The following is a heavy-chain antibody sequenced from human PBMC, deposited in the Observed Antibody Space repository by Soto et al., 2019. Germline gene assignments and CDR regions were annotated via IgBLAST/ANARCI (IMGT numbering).Heavy chain of an antibody. CDR1: EFTFS. CDR3: AQRPDAFDI. J-gene: IGHJ3*02. CDR2: ISNDGSST. Sequence: WWSLRLSCVGSEFTFSITWVRQAPGKGLEWVSMISNDGSSTYYADSVKGRFTISRDNSKKILYLQMNSLRAEDTAVYYCAQRPDAFDIWGQGTMVTVSS. V-gene: IGHV3-23*01.